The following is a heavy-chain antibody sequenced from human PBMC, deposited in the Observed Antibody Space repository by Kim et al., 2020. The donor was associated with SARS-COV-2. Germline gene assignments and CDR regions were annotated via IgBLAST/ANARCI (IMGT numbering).Heavy chain of an antibody. J-gene: IGHJ4*02. CDR1: GFTFSDYY. D-gene: IGHD2-8*02. Sequence: GGSLRLSCAASGFTFSDYYMSWIRQAPGKGLEWVSYISSSGSTIYYADSVKGRFTISRDNAKNSLYLQMNSLRAEDTAVYYCARCQAEFVLVVYAVSYFDYWGQGPLVPVSS. V-gene: IGHV3-11*01. CDR2: ISSSGSTI. CDR3: ARCQAEFVLVVYAVSYFDY.